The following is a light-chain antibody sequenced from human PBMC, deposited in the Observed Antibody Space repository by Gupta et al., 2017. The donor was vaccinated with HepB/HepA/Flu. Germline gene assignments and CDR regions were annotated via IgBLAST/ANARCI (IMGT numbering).Light chain of an antibody. CDR3: PSWDDSLSGWL. V-gene: IGLV1-44*01. CDR1: NSNIECYS. Sequence: SVLTQSPSGPGTPGQRVILSCSGSNSNIECYSVHWYQQYPGTAPKLLMYGNAQRPPGVPDRFSGSKSGTSASLDISGVQSEDEANYYCPSWDDSLSGWLFGGGTKLTVL. CDR2: GNA. J-gene: IGLJ3*02.